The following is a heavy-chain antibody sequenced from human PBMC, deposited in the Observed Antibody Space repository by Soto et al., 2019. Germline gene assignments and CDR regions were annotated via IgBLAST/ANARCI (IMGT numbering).Heavy chain of an antibody. J-gene: IGHJ4*02. D-gene: IGHD3-22*01. V-gene: IGHV1-69*13. CDR2: IIPIFGTA. CDR3: ARDPNYYDSSGYYGYFDY. CDR1: GGAFSSYA. Sequence: SVKVSCKASGGAFSSYAISWVRQAPGQGLEWMGGIIPIFGTANYAQKFQGRVTITADESTSTAYMELSSLRSEDTAVYYCARDPNYYDSSGYYGYFDYWGQGTLVTVSS.